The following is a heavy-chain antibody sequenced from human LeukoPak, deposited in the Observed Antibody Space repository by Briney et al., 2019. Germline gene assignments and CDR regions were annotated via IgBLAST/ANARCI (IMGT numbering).Heavy chain of an antibody. V-gene: IGHV3-21*01. D-gene: IGHD2-15*01. J-gene: IGHJ2*01. CDR2: ISSSSSYI. CDR1: GFSFSSYT. Sequence: GGSLRLSCAASGFSFSSYTMNWVRQAPGKGLEWVSSISSSSSYIYYADSLKGRSTISRDNAKNSLYLQMNSLRAEDTAVYYCARDGRRRDYCDSGSCYWYFDLWGRGTLVTVSS. CDR3: ARDGRRRDYCDSGSCYWYFDL.